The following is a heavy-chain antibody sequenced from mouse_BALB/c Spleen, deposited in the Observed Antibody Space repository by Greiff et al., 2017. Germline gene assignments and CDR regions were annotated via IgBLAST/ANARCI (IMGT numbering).Heavy chain of an antibody. CDR3: ARRIHYYGYNAMDY. J-gene: IGHJ4*01. CDR2: ISDGGSYT. CDR1: GFTFSDYY. Sequence: VESGGGLVKPGGSLKLSCAASGFTFSDYYMYWVRQTPEKRLEWVATISDGGSYTYYPDSVKGRFTISRDNAKNNLYLQMSSLKSEDTAMYYCARRIHYYGYNAMDYWGQGTSVTVSS. V-gene: IGHV5-4*02. D-gene: IGHD1-2*01.